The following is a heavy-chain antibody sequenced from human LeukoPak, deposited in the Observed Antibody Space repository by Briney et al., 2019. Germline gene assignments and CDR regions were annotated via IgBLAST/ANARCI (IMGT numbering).Heavy chain of an antibody. CDR2: IKSKTDGGTT. D-gene: IGHD6-13*01. V-gene: IGHV3-15*01. CDR3: ATEKAGTVDY. Sequence: GGSLRLSCGASTFTFTNAWMSWVRQAPGKGLEWVGRIKSKTDGGTTDYAAPVKGRFTISRDDSKNTPYLQMNSLKTEDTAMYYCATEKAGTVDYWGQGTLVTVSS. CDR1: TFTFTNAW. J-gene: IGHJ4*02.